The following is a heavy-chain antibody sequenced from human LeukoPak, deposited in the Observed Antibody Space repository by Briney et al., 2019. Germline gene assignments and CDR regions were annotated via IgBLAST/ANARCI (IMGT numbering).Heavy chain of an antibody. J-gene: IGHJ4*02. V-gene: IGHV6-1*01. Sequence: SQTLSLTCAISGDGVSSNSAAWNWIRQSPSRGLEWLGRTYYRSKWYNDYAVSVKSRISINSDTSKNQFSLQLYSVTPEDTAVYFCARGTSPIRFGQFNIDYWGQGTLVTVSS. D-gene: IGHD3-10*01. CDR2: TYYRSKWYN. CDR1: GDGVSSNSAA. CDR3: ARGTSPIRFGQFNIDY.